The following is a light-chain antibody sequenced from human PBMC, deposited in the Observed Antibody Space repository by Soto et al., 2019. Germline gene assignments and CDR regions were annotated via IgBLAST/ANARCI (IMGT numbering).Light chain of an antibody. V-gene: IGLV1-44*01. J-gene: IGLJ2*01. Sequence: QSVLTQPPSASGTPGQRVTISCSGSSSNSGDYHVHWYQQLPGAAPKVLIHSSHQRPSGVPDRFSGSKSGTSASLAISGLQSEDEADYYCAAWDDSLNGVVFGGGTKLTVL. CDR3: AAWDDSLNGVV. CDR1: SSNSGDYH. CDR2: SSH.